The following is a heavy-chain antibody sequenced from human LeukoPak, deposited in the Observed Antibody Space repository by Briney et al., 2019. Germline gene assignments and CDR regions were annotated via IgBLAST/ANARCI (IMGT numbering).Heavy chain of an antibody. J-gene: IGHJ4*02. Sequence: PGGSLRLSCTASGFTFGDYAMSWVRQAPGKGLEWVAVISYDGSNKYYADSVKGRFTISRDNSKNTLYLQMNSLRAEDTAVYYCAKSGVAAAGIDYWGQGTLVTVSS. CDR2: ISYDGSNK. D-gene: IGHD6-13*01. CDR3: AKSGVAAAGIDY. CDR1: GFTFGDYA. V-gene: IGHV3-30*18.